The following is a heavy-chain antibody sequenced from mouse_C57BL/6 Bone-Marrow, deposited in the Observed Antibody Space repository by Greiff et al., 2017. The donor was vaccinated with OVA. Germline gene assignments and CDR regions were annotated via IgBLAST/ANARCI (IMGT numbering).Heavy chain of an antibody. CDR3: AREGGNYVY. CDR2: IYPRSGNT. CDR1: GYTFTSYG. Sequence: QVQLQQSGAELARPGASVKLSCKASGYTFTSYGISWVKQRTDRGLKWIGEIYPRSGNTYYNEKFKGKATLTADKSSSTAYMELRSLTSEDSAVYFCAREGGNYVYWGQGTTLTVSS. D-gene: IGHD2-1*01. V-gene: IGHV1-81*01. J-gene: IGHJ2*01.